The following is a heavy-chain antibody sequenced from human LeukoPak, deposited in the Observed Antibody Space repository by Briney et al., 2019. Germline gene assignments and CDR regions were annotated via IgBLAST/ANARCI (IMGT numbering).Heavy chain of an antibody. CDR1: GGTFSSYA. CDR2: IIPILGIA. J-gene: IGHJ4*02. CDR3: ARTQGSPVDYYDSSGYHY. Sequence: SVKVSCKASGGTFSSYAISWVRQAPGQGLEWMGRIIPILGIANYAQKFQGRVTITADKSTSTAYMELSSLRSEDTAVYYCARTQGSPVDYYDSSGYHYWGQGTLVTVSS. V-gene: IGHV1-69*04. D-gene: IGHD3-22*01.